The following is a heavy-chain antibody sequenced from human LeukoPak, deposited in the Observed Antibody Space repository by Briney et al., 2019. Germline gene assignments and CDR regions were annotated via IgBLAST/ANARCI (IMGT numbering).Heavy chain of an antibody. Sequence: PRGSMRLSCVASGFTFNIYAMTWVRQAPGKGLEWVSAIRGSGDSTYYADSVKGRFTISRDNSKNTVYLQMNSLRAEDTAVYYCAKWNAYIESWGPGTLGTVSS. D-gene: IGHD3-16*01. CDR2: IRGSGDST. J-gene: IGHJ5*02. CDR3: AKWNAYIES. V-gene: IGHV3-23*01. CDR1: GFTFNIYA.